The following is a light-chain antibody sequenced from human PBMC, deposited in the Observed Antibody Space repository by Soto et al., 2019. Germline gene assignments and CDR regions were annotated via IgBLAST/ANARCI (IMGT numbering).Light chain of an antibody. Sequence: DIQMTQSPSSLSASVGDRVTITCRASQRISTYLTWYLQKPGKAPNLLIYAASSLQSGVPSRYSGSGSGTHFTLTISSLQPEDFGTYYCQQSYSTPITFGQGPRLEIK. CDR1: QRISTY. J-gene: IGKJ5*01. CDR2: AAS. CDR3: QQSYSTPIT. V-gene: IGKV1-39*01.